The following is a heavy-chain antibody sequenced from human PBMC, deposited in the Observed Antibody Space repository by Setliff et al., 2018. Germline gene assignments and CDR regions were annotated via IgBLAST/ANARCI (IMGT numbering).Heavy chain of an antibody. CDR3: AAAPAGSDVFDM. J-gene: IGHJ3*02. Sequence: GGSLRLSCAASGFTFSAHYMDWLRQASGKGLEWVGRIRSKSDSYATVYAASVRGRFTISRDDSKNTAYLQMNSLKTEDTAVYYCAAAPAGSDVFDMWGQGTMVTVSS. V-gene: IGHV3-73*01. CDR1: GFTFSAHY. D-gene: IGHD6-13*01. CDR2: IRSKSDSYAT.